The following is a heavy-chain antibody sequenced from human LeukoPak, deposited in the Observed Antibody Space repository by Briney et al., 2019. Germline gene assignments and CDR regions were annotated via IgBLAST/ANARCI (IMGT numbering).Heavy chain of an antibody. J-gene: IGHJ3*02. CDR1: GFTFSDYY. V-gene: IGHV3-23*01. Sequence: PGGSLRLSCAASGFTFSDYYMSWIRQAPGKGLEGVPAVSGGDPNTYYADSVKGRFTISRDNSKNTLYLQMNSLRAEDTAVYYCAREADCSGGGCYRGAFDIWGQGTMVAVSS. CDR2: VSGGDPNT. D-gene: IGHD2-15*01. CDR3: AREADCSGGGCYRGAFDI.